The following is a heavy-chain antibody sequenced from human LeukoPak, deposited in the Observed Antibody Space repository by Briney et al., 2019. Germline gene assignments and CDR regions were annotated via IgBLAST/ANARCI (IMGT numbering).Heavy chain of an antibody. CDR1: GFTLRSYS. CDR3: ARNFGDGGGYFDY. Sequence: GGSLRLSCAASGFTLRSYSLNWVRQAPGKGLEWVSTVSTSGIYTCYADSVRGRFIISRDNAKNSLYLQMNSLSGEDTAVYFCARNFGDGGGYFDYWGQGTLVAVSS. J-gene: IGHJ4*02. V-gene: IGHV3-21*01. D-gene: IGHD4-17*01. CDR2: VSTSGIYT.